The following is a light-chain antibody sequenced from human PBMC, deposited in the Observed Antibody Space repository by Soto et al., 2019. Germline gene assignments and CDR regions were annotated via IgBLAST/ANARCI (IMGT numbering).Light chain of an antibody. Sequence: QSVLTQPPSASGTPGQRVTTSCSGSSSNVGGNPVNWYQHVPTTAPKLLIYTNTQRPSGVPNRFSGSKSGTSASLAISGLQSEDEADYYCQKYNSAPLTFGGGTK. CDR2: TNT. J-gene: IGLJ2*01. V-gene: IGLV1-44*01. CDR3: QKYNSAPLT. CDR1: SSNVGGNP.